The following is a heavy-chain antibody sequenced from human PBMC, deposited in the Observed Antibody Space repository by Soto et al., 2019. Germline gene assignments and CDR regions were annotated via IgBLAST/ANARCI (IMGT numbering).Heavy chain of an antibody. Sequence: SETLSLTCAVSGYSISSSNWWGWIRQPPGKGLEWIGYIYYSGTTYYNPSLKSRVTMSVDTSKNQFSLKLTSVTAADTAVYYCARVIAAAGTTIDPWGQGTLVT. CDR2: IYYSGTT. CDR1: GYSISSSNW. CDR3: ARVIAAAGTTIDP. J-gene: IGHJ5*02. D-gene: IGHD6-13*01. V-gene: IGHV4-28*03.